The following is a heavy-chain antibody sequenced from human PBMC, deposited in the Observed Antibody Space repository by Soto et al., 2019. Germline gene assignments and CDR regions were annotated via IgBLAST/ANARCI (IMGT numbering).Heavy chain of an antibody. D-gene: IGHD5-12*01. J-gene: IGHJ4*02. CDR2: ISARGGSL. CDR3: AKGSIEYSASVDN. CDR1: GFSFSSYA. Sequence: EVQLLESGGGLVQPGGSLRLSCAASGFSFSSYAMVWVRQAPGKGLEWASVISARGGSLYFADSVKGRFTISRDNSKNVLSLEMNSLRAEDTATYCCAKGSIEYSASVDNWGQGTLVVVSS. V-gene: IGHV3-23*01.